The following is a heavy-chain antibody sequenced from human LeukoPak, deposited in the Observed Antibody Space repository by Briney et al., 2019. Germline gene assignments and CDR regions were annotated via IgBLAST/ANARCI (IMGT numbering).Heavy chain of an antibody. CDR3: ARDRPHNWFDP. CDR1: GFTFSSYW. CDR2: IDNDGRDT. Sequence: PGGPLRLSCAASGFTFSSYWMHWVRQAPGKGLVWVSRIDNDGRDTTYADSVRGRFTISRDNGKNTVYLQMNSLRPEDTAVYYCARDRPHNWFDPWGQGTLVTVPS. J-gene: IGHJ5*02. V-gene: IGHV3-74*01.